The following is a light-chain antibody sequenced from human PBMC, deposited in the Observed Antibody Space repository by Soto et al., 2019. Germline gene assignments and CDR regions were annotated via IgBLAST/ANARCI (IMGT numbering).Light chain of an antibody. CDR2: GAS. Sequence: EIVLTQSPGTLSLSPGERATLSCRASQSVSSSYLAWYQQKPGQAPRLLIYGASNRATGIPDRFSGSGSGTDFTLTINSLEPEDFAVYYCQQRSNWPSITFGQGTRLEIK. CDR3: QQRSNWPSIT. V-gene: IGKV3D-20*02. CDR1: QSVSSSY. J-gene: IGKJ5*01.